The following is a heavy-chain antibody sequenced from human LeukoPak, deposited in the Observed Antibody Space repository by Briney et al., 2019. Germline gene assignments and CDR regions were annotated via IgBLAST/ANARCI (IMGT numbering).Heavy chain of an antibody. CDR3: AKGPAGYYGSGSYPRG. CDR1: GFTFSSYA. Sequence: GGSLRLSCAASGFTFSSYAMSWVRQAPGKGLEWVSAISGSGGSTYYADSVKGRFTISRDNSKNTVYLQMNSLRAEDTAVYYCAKGPAGYYGSGSYPRGWGQGTLVTVSS. V-gene: IGHV3-23*01. CDR2: ISGSGGST. D-gene: IGHD3-10*01. J-gene: IGHJ4*02.